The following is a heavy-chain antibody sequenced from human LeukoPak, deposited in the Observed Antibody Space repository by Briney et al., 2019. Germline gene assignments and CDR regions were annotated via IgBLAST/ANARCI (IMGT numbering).Heavy chain of an antibody. J-gene: IGHJ3*02. D-gene: IGHD2/OR15-2a*01. Sequence: SVKVSCKASAGTYTISWVRQAPGQGLEWMGRIIPILGIANYAQKFQGRVTITADKSTSTAYMELSSLRSEDTAVYYCARVYGDLDAFDIWGQGTMVTVSS. CDR2: IIPILGIA. CDR3: ARVYGDLDAFDI. V-gene: IGHV1-69*02. CDR1: AGTYT.